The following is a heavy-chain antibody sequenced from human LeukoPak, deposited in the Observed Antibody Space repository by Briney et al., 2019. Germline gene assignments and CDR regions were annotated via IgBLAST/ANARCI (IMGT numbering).Heavy chain of an antibody. J-gene: IGHJ6*02. D-gene: IGHD6-19*01. V-gene: IGHV4-59*01. CDR2: IYYSGST. CDR3: ARVAQWLVRGGHYYGMDV. Sequence: SETLSLTCTVSGGSISSYYWSWIRQPPGKGLEWIVYIYYSGSTNYNPSLKSRVTISVDTSKNQFSLKLSSVTAADTAVYYCARVAQWLVRGGHYYGMDVWGQGTTVTVSS. CDR1: GGSISSYY.